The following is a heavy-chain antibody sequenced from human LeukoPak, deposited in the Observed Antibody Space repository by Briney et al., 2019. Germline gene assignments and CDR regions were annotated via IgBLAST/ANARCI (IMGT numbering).Heavy chain of an antibody. V-gene: IGHV4-59*01. J-gene: IGHJ4*02. CDR1: GDSISNYY. Sequence: SETLSLTCTVSGDSISNYYWTWIRQTPGKGLEWIGYIYYSGTTNYNLSLRSRVTISLDTSKNQFSLNLRSVTAADTAVYFCARDQSYGDFLYWGQGTLVTVSS. CDR3: ARDQSYGDFLY. D-gene: IGHD4-17*01. CDR2: IYYSGTT.